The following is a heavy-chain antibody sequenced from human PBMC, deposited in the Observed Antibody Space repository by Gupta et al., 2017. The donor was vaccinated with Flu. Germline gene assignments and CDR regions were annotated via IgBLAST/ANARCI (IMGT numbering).Heavy chain of an antibody. CDR1: GFTFSDYY. J-gene: IGHJ4*02. CDR2: IDSSGFTT. V-gene: IGHV3-11*01. D-gene: IGHD5-12*01. CDR3: ARDGDVAATTYFFDY. Sequence: QVQLVESGGGLVKPGGSLRLSCAASGFTFSDYYMSWIRQAPGKGLEWVAYIDSSGFTTYYPDSVEGRFTISRDNTKNSLFLQMNSLQAEDSAMYYCARDGDVAATTYFFDYWGQGALVTVSA.